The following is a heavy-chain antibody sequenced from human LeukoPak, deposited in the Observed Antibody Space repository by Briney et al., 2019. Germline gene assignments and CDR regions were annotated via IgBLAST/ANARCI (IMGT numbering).Heavy chain of an antibody. CDR3: ARFLEWLLNWFDP. V-gene: IGHV3-23*01. CDR1: GFTFSSYA. D-gene: IGHD3-3*01. CDR2: ISGSGGST. J-gene: IGHJ5*02. Sequence: RSGGSLRLSCAASGFTFSSYAMSWVRQAPGKGLEWVSAISGSGGSTYYADSVKGRFTISRDNSKNTLYLQMNSLRAEDTAVYYCARFLEWLLNWFDPWGQGTLVTVSS.